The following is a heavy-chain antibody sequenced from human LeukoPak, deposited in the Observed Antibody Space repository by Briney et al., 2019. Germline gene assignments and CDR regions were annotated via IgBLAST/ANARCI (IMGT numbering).Heavy chain of an antibody. V-gene: IGHV4-39*07. J-gene: IGHJ5*02. D-gene: IGHD1-1*01. CDR2: IYYSGST. Sequence: PSETLSLTCTVSGGSISSSSYYWGWVRQPPGKGLGWIGSIYYSGSTNYNPSLKSRVTISVDTSKNQFSLKLSSVTAADTAVYYCARARLPGTRGYWFDPWGQGTLVTVSS. CDR1: GGSISSSSYY. CDR3: ARARLPGTRGYWFDP.